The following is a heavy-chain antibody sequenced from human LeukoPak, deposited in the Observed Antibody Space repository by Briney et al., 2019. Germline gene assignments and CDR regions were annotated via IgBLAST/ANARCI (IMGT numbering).Heavy chain of an antibody. CDR3: ARRLRYYYDSSGYSDY. Sequence: ASVKVSFQASGYTFTSYDINWVRQATGQGLEWMGWMNPNSGNTGYAQKFQGRVTMTRNTSISTAYMELSSLRSEDTAVYYCARRLRYYYDSSGYSDYWGQGTLVTVSS. CDR1: GYTFTSYD. V-gene: IGHV1-8*01. D-gene: IGHD3-22*01. J-gene: IGHJ4*02. CDR2: MNPNSGNT.